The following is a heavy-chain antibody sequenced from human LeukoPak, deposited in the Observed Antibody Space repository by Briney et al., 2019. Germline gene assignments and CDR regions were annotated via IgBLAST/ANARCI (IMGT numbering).Heavy chain of an antibody. D-gene: IGHD6-19*01. V-gene: IGHV3-74*01. Sequence: PGGSLRLSCAASGFTFSSYWMHWVRQAPGKGLVWVSRINSDGSSRSYADSVKGRFTISRDNAKNTLYLQMNSLRAEDTAVYYCARGQWQAPGDYWGQGTLVTVSS. CDR3: ARGQWQAPGDY. CDR1: GFTFSSYW. CDR2: INSDGSSR. J-gene: IGHJ4*02.